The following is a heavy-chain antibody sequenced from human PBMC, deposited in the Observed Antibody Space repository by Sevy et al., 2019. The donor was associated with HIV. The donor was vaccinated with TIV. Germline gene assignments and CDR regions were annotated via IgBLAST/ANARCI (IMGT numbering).Heavy chain of an antibody. V-gene: IGHV1-69*13. CDR2: IIPIFGTA. CDR1: GGTFSSYA. CDR3: ARFCCSSTSCYTGYGMDV. D-gene: IGHD2-2*02. J-gene: IGHJ6*02. Sequence: ASVKVSCKASGGTFSSYAISWVRQAPGQGLEWMGGIIPIFGTANYAQKFQGRVTITADESTSTAYMELSSLRSEDTAVYYCARFCCSSTSCYTGYGMDVWGQGTTVTVSS.